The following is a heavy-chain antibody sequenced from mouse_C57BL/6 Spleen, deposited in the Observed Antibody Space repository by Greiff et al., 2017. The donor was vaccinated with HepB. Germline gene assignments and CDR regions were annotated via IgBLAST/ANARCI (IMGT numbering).Heavy chain of an antibody. J-gene: IGHJ3*01. CDR2: IRLKSDNYAT. CDR3: TATGWFAY. Sequence: EVQGVESGGGLVQPGGSMKLSCVASGFTFSNYRMNWVRQSPEKGLEWVAQIRLKSDNYATHYAESVKGRFTISRDDSKSSVYLQMNNLRAEDTGIYYCTATGWFAYWGQGTLVTVSA. CDR1: GFTFSNYR. V-gene: IGHV6-3*01. D-gene: IGHD4-1*02.